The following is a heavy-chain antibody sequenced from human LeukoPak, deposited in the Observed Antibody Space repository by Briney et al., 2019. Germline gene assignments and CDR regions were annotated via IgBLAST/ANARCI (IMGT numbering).Heavy chain of an antibody. CDR3: ARLQYRYYYMDV. CDR2: IYYSGST. D-gene: IGHD4-11*01. CDR1: GGSISSYY. V-gene: IGHV4-59*01. Sequence: TSETLSLTCTVSGGSISSYYWSWIRQPPGKGLEWIGYIYYSGSTNYNPSLKSRVTISVDTSKNQFSLKLSSVTAADTAVYYCARLQYRYYYMDVWGKGTTVTVSS. J-gene: IGHJ6*03.